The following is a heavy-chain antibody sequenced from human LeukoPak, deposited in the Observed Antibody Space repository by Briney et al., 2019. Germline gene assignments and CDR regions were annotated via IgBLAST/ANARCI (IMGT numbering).Heavy chain of an antibody. CDR1: GFTFDEYT. Sequence: PGGSLRLSCAASGFTFDEYTMQWVRQAPGKGLEWVSLISWDDNSTNYADSVKGRFTISRDNSKNSLYLQMDSLTTKDTALYYCAKDTSNIAARPSHFDSWGQGTLVTVSS. J-gene: IGHJ4*02. CDR3: AKDTSNIAARPSHFDS. V-gene: IGHV3-43*01. D-gene: IGHD6-6*01. CDR2: ISWDDNST.